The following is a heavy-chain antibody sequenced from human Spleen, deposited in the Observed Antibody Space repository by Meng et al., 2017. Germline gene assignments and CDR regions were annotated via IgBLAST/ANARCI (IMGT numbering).Heavy chain of an antibody. CDR1: GFTFSNYW. CDR2: IKHDGREE. J-gene: IGHJ4*01. Sequence: GGSLRLSCAGSGFTFSNYWMNWVRQAPGKGLEWVASIKHDGREEYYVDSVKGRVTISRDNAKNSLSLQMNSLRVEDTAVYYCACGYSNGYVFNYWGQGTLVTVSS. D-gene: IGHD5-18*01. CDR3: ACGYSNGYVFNY. V-gene: IGHV3-7*01.